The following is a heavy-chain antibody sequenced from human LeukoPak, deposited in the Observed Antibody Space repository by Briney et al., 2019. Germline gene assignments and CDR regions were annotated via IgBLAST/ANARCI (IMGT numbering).Heavy chain of an antibody. V-gene: IGHV3-74*01. CDR3: ARDIVGATRDDY. Sequence: PGGSLRLSCATSGFTFSTFWMHWVRQAPGKGLVWVSRINHDGSSTNYADSVKGRFTISRDNAKNTLHLQMNSLRAEDTAVYYCARDIVGATRDDYWGQGTLVTVSS. J-gene: IGHJ4*02. D-gene: IGHD1-26*01. CDR2: INHDGSST. CDR1: GFTFSTFW.